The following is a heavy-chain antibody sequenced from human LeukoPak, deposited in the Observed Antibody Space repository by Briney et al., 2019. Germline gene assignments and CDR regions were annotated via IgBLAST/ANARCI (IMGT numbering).Heavy chain of an antibody. V-gene: IGHV4-4*07. CDR2: IYTSGST. Sequence: SETLSLTCTVSGGSISSYYWSWIRQPAGKGLEWIGRIYTSGSTNYNPSLRSRVTMSVDTSKNQFSLKLSSVTAADTAVYYCARGRDGYNYNWFDPWGQGTLVTVSS. CDR3: ARGRDGYNYNWFDP. J-gene: IGHJ5*02. CDR1: GGSISSYY. D-gene: IGHD5-24*01.